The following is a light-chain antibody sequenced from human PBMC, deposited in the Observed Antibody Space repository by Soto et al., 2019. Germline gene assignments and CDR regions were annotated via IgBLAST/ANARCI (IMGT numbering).Light chain of an antibody. CDR2: EVS. Sequence: QSVLTQPASVSGSPGQSITISCTGTSSDVGGYNYVSWYQQHPGKAPKLMIYEVSNRPSGVSNRFSGSKSGNTASLTISGLQAEDEADYYCSSYTSSTTPLFGGGTKVPVL. CDR3: SSYTSSTTPL. V-gene: IGLV2-14*01. CDR1: SSDVGGYNY. J-gene: IGLJ2*01.